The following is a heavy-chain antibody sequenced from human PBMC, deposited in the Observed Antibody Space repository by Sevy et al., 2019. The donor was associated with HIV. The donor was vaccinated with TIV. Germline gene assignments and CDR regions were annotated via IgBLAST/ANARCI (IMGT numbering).Heavy chain of an antibody. J-gene: IGHJ4*02. CDR1: GFTFSRSG. Sequence: GGCLRLSCAASGFTFSRSGMHWVRQAPGKGLEWLTFIRFDGSAKYYADSVKGRFTISRDNSKNTLYFQMNSLRPEDTAVYYCMKTSLRRVSGTGYWGQGTLVTVSS. V-gene: IGHV3-30*02. CDR3: MKTSLRRVSGTGY. D-gene: IGHD3-9*01. CDR2: IRFDGSAK.